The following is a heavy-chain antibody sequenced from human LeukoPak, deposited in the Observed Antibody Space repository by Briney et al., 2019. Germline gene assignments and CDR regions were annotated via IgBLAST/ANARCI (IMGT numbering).Heavy chain of an antibody. CDR2: IKQDGSEK. CDR1: GFTFSNCW. Sequence: PGGSLRLSCATSGFTFSNCWMTWVRQAPGKGLEWVASIKQDGSEKQYVDSVKGRFTISRDNAKNTLYLQMNSLRAEDTAVYYCARDDYNRLWGQGTLVTVSS. J-gene: IGHJ4*02. V-gene: IGHV3-7*04. D-gene: IGHD4-11*01. CDR3: ARDDYNRL.